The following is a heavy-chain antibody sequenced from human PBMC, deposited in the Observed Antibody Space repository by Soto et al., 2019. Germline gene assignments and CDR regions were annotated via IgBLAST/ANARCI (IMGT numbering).Heavy chain of an antibody. CDR1: GFTFSSYA. D-gene: IGHD7-27*01. Sequence: GGSLRLSCAASGFTFSSYAMSWVRQAPGKGLEWVSAISGSGGSTYYADSVKGRFTISRDNSKNTLYLQMNSLRAEDTAVYYCAKDRPNTLTGDDLRPYYFDYWGQGTLVTVSS. CDR3: AKDRPNTLTGDDLRPYYFDY. J-gene: IGHJ4*02. CDR2: ISGSGGST. V-gene: IGHV3-23*01.